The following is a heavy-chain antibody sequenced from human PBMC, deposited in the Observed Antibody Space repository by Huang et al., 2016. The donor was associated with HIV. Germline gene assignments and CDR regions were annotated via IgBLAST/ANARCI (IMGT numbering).Heavy chain of an antibody. CDR1: EGTFSSYS. J-gene: IGHJ4*02. CDR2: IIPIFGTT. CDR3: ARAALVNNQYFDY. V-gene: IGHV1-69*13. D-gene: IGHD5-18*01. Sequence: VQLIQSGAEVKKTGSSVRVSCRASEGTFSSYSIGWMRQAPGQGLEGRGGIIPIFGTTTYAQKVQGRVSIAADESTSTAYMDLNSLRSEDTAVYYCARAALVNNQYFDYWGQGTLVTVSS.